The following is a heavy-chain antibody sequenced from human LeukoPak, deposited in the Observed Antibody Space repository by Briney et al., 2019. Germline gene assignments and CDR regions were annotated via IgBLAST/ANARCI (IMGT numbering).Heavy chain of an antibody. CDR1: GDSISSSSYY. CDR2: IHYTGST. V-gene: IGHV4-39*01. J-gene: IGHJ2*01. CDR3: ARHRFGELLHFDL. Sequence: SETLSLTCTVSGDSISSSSYYWVWLRQPPGKGLEWIATIHYTGSTYYNPSLKSRVTISVDTSKNQFSLKLSSVTAADTAVYYCARHRFGELLHFDLWGRGTLVTVSS. D-gene: IGHD3-10*01.